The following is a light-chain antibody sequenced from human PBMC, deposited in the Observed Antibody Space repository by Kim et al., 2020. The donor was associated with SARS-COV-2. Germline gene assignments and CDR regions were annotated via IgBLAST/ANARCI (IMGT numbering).Light chain of an antibody. V-gene: IGKV3-11*01. Sequence: LAPGERATLACRASQSVSSYLAWYQQKPGQAPRLLIYDASNRATGIPARFSGSGSGTDFTLTISSLEPEDFAVYYCQQRSNWPLTFGGGTKVDIK. J-gene: IGKJ4*01. CDR2: DAS. CDR3: QQRSNWPLT. CDR1: QSVSSY.